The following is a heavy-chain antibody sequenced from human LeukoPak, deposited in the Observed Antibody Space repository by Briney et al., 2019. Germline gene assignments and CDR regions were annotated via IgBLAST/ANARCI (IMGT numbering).Heavy chain of an antibody. V-gene: IGHV4-4*02. J-gene: IGHJ6*02. CDR2: IYHSGST. CDR3: AGSPIGYGMDV. CDR1: GGSISNENW. Sequence: SETLSLTCAVSGGSISNENWWGWVRRPPGKGLEWVGEIYHSGSTNYIPSLKSRVTISVDKSKNQFSLKLTSVTAADTAVYYCAGSPIGYGMDVWGQGTTVTVSS.